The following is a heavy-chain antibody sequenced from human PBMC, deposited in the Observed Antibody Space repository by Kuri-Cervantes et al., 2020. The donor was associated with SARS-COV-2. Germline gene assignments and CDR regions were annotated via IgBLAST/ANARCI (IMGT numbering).Heavy chain of an antibody. CDR3: AHTYYDFWSGHYTGAFGM. CDR2: IYWNSDI. Sequence: SGPTLVKPTQTLTLTCTFSGFSLSSSGVGVGWFRQPPGKALECLALIYWNSDIRYSPSLRSRLTVTKDTSNNQVVLRMTTMDPVDTGTYYCAHTYYDFWSGHYTGAFGMWGQGTVVTVSS. CDR1: GFSLSSSGVG. V-gene: IGHV2-5*01. J-gene: IGHJ3*02. D-gene: IGHD3-3*01.